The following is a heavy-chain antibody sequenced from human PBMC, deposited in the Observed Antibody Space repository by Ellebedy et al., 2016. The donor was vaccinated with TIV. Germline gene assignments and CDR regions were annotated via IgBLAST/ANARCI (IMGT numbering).Heavy chain of an antibody. CDR3: ARQGLGPFDY. CDR1: GYSFTSSW. J-gene: IGHJ4*02. V-gene: IGHV5-51*01. D-gene: IGHD3-16*01. Sequence: PGGSLRLSCKGSGYSFTSSWIGWVRQMPGKGLEWKGIIYPGDSDATYSPSFQGTVTISADKSISTAYLQWSSLTASDTAMYYCARQGLGPFDYWGQGTLVTVSS. CDR2: IYPGDSDA.